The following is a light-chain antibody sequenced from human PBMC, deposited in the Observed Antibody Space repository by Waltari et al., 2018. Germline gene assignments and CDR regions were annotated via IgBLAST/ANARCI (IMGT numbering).Light chain of an antibody. Sequence: SYELTQPPSVSVAPGQTARITCDGDKIGSKNVHWYQHKPGQAPVLVVYDDGDRPSGSPERFSGSNSGNTAAVTISRVDAGDEAEYYCQVWDSGSDHYVFGTVTKVTVL. CDR1: KIGSKN. CDR3: QVWDSGSDHYV. CDR2: DDG. V-gene: IGLV3-21*02. J-gene: IGLJ1*01.